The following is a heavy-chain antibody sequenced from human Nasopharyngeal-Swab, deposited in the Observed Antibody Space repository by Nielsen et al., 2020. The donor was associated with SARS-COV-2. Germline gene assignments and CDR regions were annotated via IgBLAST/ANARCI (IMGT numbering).Heavy chain of an antibody. CDR3: ARFLGYYDSSGYYYFDY. V-gene: IGHV1-3*01. J-gene: IGHJ4*02. CDR2: INAGNGNT. D-gene: IGHD3-22*01. Sequence: WVRQAPGQRLEWMGWINAGNGNTKYSQKFQGRVTITRDTSASTAYMELSSLRSEDTAVYYCARFLGYYDSSGYYYFDYWGQGTLVTVSS.